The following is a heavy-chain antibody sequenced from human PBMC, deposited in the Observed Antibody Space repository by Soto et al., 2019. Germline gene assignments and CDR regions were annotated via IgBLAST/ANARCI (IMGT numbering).Heavy chain of an antibody. V-gene: IGHV3-74*01. Sequence: EVQLVESGGGLVQPGGSLRLSCAASGFTFTTYWIHWVRQAPGKGLVWLARIKKAATNIDYADSVKGRFTVTRDNSKNTVYLQMNSLAAEDTGNYYCVRGQLWPYYLRHWGQGVTVTVSS. J-gene: IGHJ4*02. CDR1: GFTFTTYW. CDR2: IKKAATNI. CDR3: VRGQLWPYYLRH. D-gene: IGHD1-26*01.